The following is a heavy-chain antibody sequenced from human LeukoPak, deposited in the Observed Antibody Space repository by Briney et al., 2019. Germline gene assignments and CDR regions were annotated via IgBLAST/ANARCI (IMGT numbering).Heavy chain of an antibody. D-gene: IGHD4-17*01. V-gene: IGHV3-21*01. CDR1: GFTFSSYS. Sequence: GGSLRLSCGASGFTFSSYSMNWVRQAPGKGLEWVSSISSSSSYIYYADSVKGRFTISRDNAKNSLYLQMNSLRAEDTAVYYCARDSPYGDFFDYWGQGTLVTVSS. CDR3: ARDSPYGDFFDY. CDR2: ISSSSSYI. J-gene: IGHJ4*02.